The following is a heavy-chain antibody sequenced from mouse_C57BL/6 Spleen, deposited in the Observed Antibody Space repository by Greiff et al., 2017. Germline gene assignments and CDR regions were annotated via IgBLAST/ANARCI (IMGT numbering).Heavy chain of an antibody. CDR3: ASSNSVYYAMDC. CDR1: GYAFTNYL. V-gene: IGHV1-54*01. Sequence: QVQLQQSGAELVRPGTSVKVSCKASGYAFTNYLIEWVKQRPGQGLEWIGVINPGSGGTNYNEKFKGKATLTADKSSSTAYMQLSSLTSEDSAVYFCASSNSVYYAMDCWGQGASVTVSS. D-gene: IGHD4-1*01. J-gene: IGHJ4*01. CDR2: INPGSGGT.